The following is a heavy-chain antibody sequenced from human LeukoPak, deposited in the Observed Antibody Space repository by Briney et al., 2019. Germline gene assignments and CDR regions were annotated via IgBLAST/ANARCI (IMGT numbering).Heavy chain of an antibody. CDR1: GFTFSSDS. CDR2: ISSISDYI. J-gene: IGHJ4*02. CDR3: ATTLTRDSSGSYGALDY. V-gene: IGHV3-21*01. Sequence: KSGGSLRLSCAASGFTFSSDSMNWVRQAPGKGLEWVSSISSISDYIYYADSVKGRFTISRDNAKKSLYLQMNSLRVEDTAVYYCATTLTRDSSGSYGALDYWGQGALVTVSS. D-gene: IGHD6-19*01.